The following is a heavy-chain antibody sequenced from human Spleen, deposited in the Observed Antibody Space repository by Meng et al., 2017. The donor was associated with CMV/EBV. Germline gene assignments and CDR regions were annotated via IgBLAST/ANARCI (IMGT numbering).Heavy chain of an antibody. V-gene: IGHV3-21*01. CDR2: ISSSSGYI. Sequence: GESLKISCAASGFTFSSFTMNWVRQAPGKGLEWGSSISSSSGYIYYADSVKGRFTISRDNAKNSLYLQMNSLRAEDTAVYYCVRDRPWMRGQDSSGPWGQGTLVTVSS. CDR1: GFTFSSFT. J-gene: IGHJ4*02. CDR3: VRDRPWMRGQDSSGP. D-gene: IGHD3-22*01.